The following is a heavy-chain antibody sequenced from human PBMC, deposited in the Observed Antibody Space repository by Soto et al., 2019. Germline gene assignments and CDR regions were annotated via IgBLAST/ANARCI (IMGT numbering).Heavy chain of an antibody. J-gene: IGHJ4*02. CDR1: GGSISNSDYF. CDR3: ASKLEYPKYFEY. Sequence: SETLSLTCTVSGGSISNSDYFWAWMRQPPGKGLEWVGTISHTGSPRYNPSLKSRVTISVDTSKNQFSLRLPSGTAAATSVFDCASKLEYPKYFEYWGGGNLFTVS. V-gene: IGHV4-39*01. CDR2: ISHTGSP.